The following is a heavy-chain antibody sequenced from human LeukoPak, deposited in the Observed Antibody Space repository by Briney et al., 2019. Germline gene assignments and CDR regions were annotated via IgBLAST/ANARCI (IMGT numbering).Heavy chain of an antibody. V-gene: IGHV3-48*03. D-gene: IGHD6-13*01. CDR2: ISSSGSTI. CDR1: GFTFSSYE. CDR3: ARSYSSPNEVNYYYYGMDV. Sequence: GGSLRLSCAASGFTFSSYEMNWVRQAPGKGLEWVSYISSSGSTIYYADSVKGRFTISRDNAKNSLYLQMNSLRAEDTAVYYCARSYSSPNEVNYYYYGMDVGGQGPTFTVSS. J-gene: IGHJ6*02.